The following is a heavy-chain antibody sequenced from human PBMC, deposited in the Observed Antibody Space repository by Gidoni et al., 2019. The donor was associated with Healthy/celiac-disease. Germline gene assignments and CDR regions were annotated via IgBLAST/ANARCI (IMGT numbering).Heavy chain of an antibody. CDR2: ISSSSSTI. Sequence: EVQLVESGGGLVQPGGSLRLSCAASGFTFSSYSMNWFRQAPGKGLEWVSYISSSSSTIYYADSVKGRFTISRDNAKNSLYLQMNSLRAEDTAVYYCARKGWNYGIDPWGQGTLVTVSS. J-gene: IGHJ5*02. D-gene: IGHD1-7*01. V-gene: IGHV3-48*04. CDR1: GFTFSSYS. CDR3: ARKGWNYGIDP.